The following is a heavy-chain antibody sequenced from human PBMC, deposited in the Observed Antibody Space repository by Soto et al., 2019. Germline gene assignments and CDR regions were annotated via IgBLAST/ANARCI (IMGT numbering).Heavy chain of an antibody. CDR3: ARMAYSGSYYYYYYGMDV. CDR1: GFTFSSYW. V-gene: IGHV3-7*01. CDR2: IKQDGSEK. Sequence: GGSLRLSCAASGFTFSSYWMSWVRQAPGKGLEWVANIKQDGSEKYYVDSVKGRFTISRDNAKNSLYLQMNSLRAEDTAVYYCARMAYSGSYYYYYYGMDVWGQGTTVTVSS. D-gene: IGHD1-26*01. J-gene: IGHJ6*02.